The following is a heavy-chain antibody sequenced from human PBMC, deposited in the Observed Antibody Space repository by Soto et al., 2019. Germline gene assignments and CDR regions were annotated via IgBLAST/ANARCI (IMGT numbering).Heavy chain of an antibody. CDR2: INYSGST. J-gene: IGHJ5*02. CDR3: ARGPHSSGYRNNWFDT. V-gene: IGHV4-31*03. Sequence: QVQLQESGPGLVKPSQTLSLTCTVSGGSISSGCSYFCLIRQHPGKGLAWIGYINYSGSTYYNPSLKRRVTISVDTSKNQFTLKLRSVTAADTAVYYCARGPHSSGYRNNWFDTWGQGTLVNVSS. D-gene: IGHD3-22*01. CDR1: GGSISSGCSY.